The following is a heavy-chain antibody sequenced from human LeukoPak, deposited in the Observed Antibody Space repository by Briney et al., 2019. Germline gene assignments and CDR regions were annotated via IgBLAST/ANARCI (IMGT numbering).Heavy chain of an antibody. Sequence: SETLSLTCTLSGGSISSYYWSWIRQPPGKGLEWIGYIYYSGSNNYNPSLKSRVTISVATSKNHFLLKLSSVNAADPAVDYCARGGARGRPSFDYWGQGTLVTVSS. CDR1: GGSISSYY. V-gene: IGHV4-59*01. D-gene: IGHD2-15*01. J-gene: IGHJ4*02. CDR3: ARGGARGRPSFDY. CDR2: IYYSGSN.